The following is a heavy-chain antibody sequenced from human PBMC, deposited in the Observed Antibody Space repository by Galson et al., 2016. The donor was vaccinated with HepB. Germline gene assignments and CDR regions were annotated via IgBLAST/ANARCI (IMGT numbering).Heavy chain of an antibody. Sequence: SVKVSCKASGGTFSHYTITWVRQAPGQGLEWMGGIIPIFDTANNAQKFQGRVSITADTSTTTAYMELSSLRSEDTAVYYCARGRYQLLADAFDIWGQGTMVTVSS. CDR3: ARGRYQLLADAFDI. CDR2: IIPIFDTA. D-gene: IGHD2-2*01. CDR1: GGTFSHYT. V-gene: IGHV1-69*06. J-gene: IGHJ3*02.